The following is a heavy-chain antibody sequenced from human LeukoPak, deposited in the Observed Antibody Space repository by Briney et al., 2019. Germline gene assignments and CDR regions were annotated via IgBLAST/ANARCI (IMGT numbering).Heavy chain of an antibody. J-gene: IGHJ6*02. V-gene: IGHV4-34*01. CDR3: ARGRYSSSWYNSYYYYGMDV. CDR1: GGSFSGYY. Sequence: SETLSLTCAVYGGSFSGYYWSWIRQPPGKGLEWIGEINYSGSTNYNPSLKSRVTISVDTSKNQFSLKLSSVTAADTAVYYCARGRYSSSWYNSYYYYGMDVWGQGTTVTVSS. D-gene: IGHD6-13*01. CDR2: INYSGST.